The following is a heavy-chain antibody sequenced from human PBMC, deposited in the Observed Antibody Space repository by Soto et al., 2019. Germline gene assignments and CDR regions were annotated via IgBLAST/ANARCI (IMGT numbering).Heavy chain of an antibody. CDR1: GGTFSNYA. CDR3: ARVSSSWYKDYFDY. J-gene: IGHJ4*02. CDR2: IIPIFGTT. Sequence: QVQLVQSGAEVKKPGSSVKVSCKASGGTFSNYAISWVRQAPGQGLEWMGGIIPIFGTTNYAQTFQGRVTITADESTSTAYMELSSLRSEDTAVYYCARVSSSWYKDYFDYWGQGTLVTVSS. V-gene: IGHV1-69*12. D-gene: IGHD6-13*01.